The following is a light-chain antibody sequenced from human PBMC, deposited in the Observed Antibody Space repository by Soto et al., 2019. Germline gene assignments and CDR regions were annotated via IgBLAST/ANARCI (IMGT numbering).Light chain of an antibody. Sequence: QSALTQPASVSGSPGQSITISCTGTSSDVGNYNLVSWYQQHPGKAPKLVIYDATKRPSGVSNRFSGSKSGNTASLTISGLQAEDEADYYCCSYAGSSTWVFGGGTKVTVL. V-gene: IGLV2-23*01. J-gene: IGLJ3*02. CDR1: SSDVGNYNL. CDR2: DAT. CDR3: CSYAGSSTWV.